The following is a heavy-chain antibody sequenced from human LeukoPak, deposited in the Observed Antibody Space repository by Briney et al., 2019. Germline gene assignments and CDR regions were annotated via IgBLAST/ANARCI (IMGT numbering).Heavy chain of an antibody. Sequence: PGRSLRLSCAASGFTFSHYAIHWIRQVSGKGLEWVAVISYDGSNKYYADSVKGRFTISRDNSKNTLYLQMNSLRAEDTAVYYCAKDQTFDYWGQGTLVTVSS. CDR1: GFTFSHYA. J-gene: IGHJ4*02. CDR2: ISYDGSNK. CDR3: AKDQTFDY. V-gene: IGHV3-30*04.